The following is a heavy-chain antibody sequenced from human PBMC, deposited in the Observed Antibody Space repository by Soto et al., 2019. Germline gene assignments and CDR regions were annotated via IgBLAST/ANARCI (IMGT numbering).Heavy chain of an antibody. CDR3: AKGRAITVYGVDILFDY. D-gene: IGHD3-3*01. CDR2: ISGSGDNT. J-gene: IGHJ4*01. V-gene: IGHV3-23*01. Sequence: VGSLRLSCKASGFSFSDYAMTWVRQAQGKGLEWVSVISGSGDNTFYAASVKGGFAISRDNSKNVLYLHMNSLSADDAAVYFCAKGRAITVYGVDILFDYWGLGTLVTVSS. CDR1: GFSFSDYA.